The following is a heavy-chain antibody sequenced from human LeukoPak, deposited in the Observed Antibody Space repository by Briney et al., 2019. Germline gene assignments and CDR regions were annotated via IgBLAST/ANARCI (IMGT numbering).Heavy chain of an antibody. J-gene: IGHJ3*02. V-gene: IGHV4-59*08. CDR3: ARHVSGSSAFDI. CDR1: GGSISSYY. CDR2: IYYSGST. D-gene: IGHD6-25*01. Sequence: SETLSLTCTVSGGSISSYYWSWIRQPPGKRLEWIGYIYYSGSTNYNPSLKSRVTISVDTSKNQFSLKVSSVTAADTAVYYCARHVSGSSAFDIWGQGTMVTVSS.